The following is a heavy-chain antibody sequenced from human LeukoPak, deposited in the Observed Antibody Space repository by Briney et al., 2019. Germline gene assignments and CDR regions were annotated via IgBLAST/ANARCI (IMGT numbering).Heavy chain of an antibody. J-gene: IGHJ4*02. CDR1: GFTFSNYN. V-gene: IGHV3-48*02. CDR2: ISTSGRAI. Sequence: AGGSLRLSCAASGFTFSNYNMNWVRQAPGKGLEWVSYISTSGRAIFYADSVKGRFTISRDNAKNSLFLLMDSLGDEDTAVYYCARVPLYDRSVYYFDYWGLGTLVTVSS. D-gene: IGHD3-22*01. CDR3: ARVPLYDRSVYYFDY.